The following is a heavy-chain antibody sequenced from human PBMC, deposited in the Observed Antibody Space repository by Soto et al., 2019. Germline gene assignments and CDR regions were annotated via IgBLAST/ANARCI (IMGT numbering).Heavy chain of an antibody. CDR1: GYTFTSYA. Sequence: QVQLVQSGAEEKKPGASVKVSCKASGYTFTSYAMHWVRQAPGQRLEWMGWINAGNGNTKYSQKFQGRVTITRDRSASTAYMELSSLRSEDTAVYYCATRIAVAAAFDYWGQGTLVTVSS. V-gene: IGHV1-3*05. CDR2: INAGNGNT. CDR3: ATRIAVAAAFDY. D-gene: IGHD6-19*01. J-gene: IGHJ4*02.